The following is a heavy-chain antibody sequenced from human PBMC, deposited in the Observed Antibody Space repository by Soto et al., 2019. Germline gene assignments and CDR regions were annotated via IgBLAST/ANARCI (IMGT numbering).Heavy chain of an antibody. CDR1: GFTFSSYG. CDR3: VKDGSSGWPYYYDMDV. J-gene: IGHJ6*04. CDR2: ISYDGSNK. V-gene: IGHV3-30*18. Sequence: QVQLVESGGGVVQPGRSLRLSCAASGFTFSSYGMHWVRQAPGKGLEWVAVISYDGSNKYYADSVTGRFTIARDNSKNTLYLQMSSLRAEDTAVYYCVKDGSSGWPYYYDMDVWGKGTTVTFSS. D-gene: IGHD6-19*01.